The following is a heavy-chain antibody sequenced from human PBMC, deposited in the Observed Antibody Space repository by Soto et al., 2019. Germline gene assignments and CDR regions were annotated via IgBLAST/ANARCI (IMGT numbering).Heavy chain of an antibody. CDR3: ARVKGPGGEQGSYYYYGMDV. V-gene: IGHV3-33*01. CDR1: GFTFSSYG. Sequence: QVQLVESGGGVVQPGRSLRLSCAASGFTFSSYGMHWVRQAPGKGLEWVAVIWYDGSNKYYADSVKGRFTISRDNSKNPLYLKRNGLRAEDTSVYYCARVKGPGGEQGSYYYYGMDVWCQGTTVTVSS. D-gene: IGHD3-16*01. J-gene: IGHJ6*02. CDR2: IWYDGSNK.